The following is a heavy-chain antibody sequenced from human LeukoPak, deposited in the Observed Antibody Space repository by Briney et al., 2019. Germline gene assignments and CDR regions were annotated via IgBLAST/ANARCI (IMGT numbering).Heavy chain of an antibody. D-gene: IGHD3-10*01. Sequence: PSETLSLTCTVSGGSISSSSHYWGWIRQPPGKGLEWIGSMYYRGSTYYNPSLKSRVTISVNTSKKQFSLKLSSVTAADTAVYYCARGRPDGSGSYYKFDPWGQGTLVTVSS. CDR2: MYYRGST. V-gene: IGHV4-39*01. J-gene: IGHJ5*02. CDR1: GGSISSSSHY. CDR3: ARGRPDGSGSYYKFDP.